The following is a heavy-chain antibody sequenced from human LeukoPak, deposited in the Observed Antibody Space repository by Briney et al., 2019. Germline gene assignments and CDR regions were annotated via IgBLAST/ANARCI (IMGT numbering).Heavy chain of an antibody. CDR3: ARDSSSWFQWNVTPDAFDI. Sequence: GASVKVSCKASGYTFTGYYMHWVRQAPGQGLEWMGWINPNSGGTNYAQKFQGWVTMTRDTSISTAYMELSRLRSDDTAVYYCARDSSSWFQWNVTPDAFDIWGQGTMVTVSS. J-gene: IGHJ3*02. CDR1: GYTFTGYY. D-gene: IGHD6-13*01. V-gene: IGHV1-2*04. CDR2: INPNSGGT.